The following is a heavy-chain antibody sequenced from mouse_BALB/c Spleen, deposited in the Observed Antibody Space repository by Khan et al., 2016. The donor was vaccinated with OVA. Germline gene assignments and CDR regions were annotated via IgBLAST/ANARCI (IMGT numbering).Heavy chain of an antibody. V-gene: IGHV14-1*02. J-gene: IGHJ3*01. CDR1: GFNIKDYY. CDR3: ARSGYFAWFAY. Sequence: VQLQQSGAELVRPGALVKLSCKASGFNIKDYYLHWVKQRPEQGLEWIGWIDPENGETVYDPKFQDKASITSDTSSNIAYLQFSHLTSEDTAVYYCARSGYFAWFAYWGQGTLVTVSA. CDR2: IDPENGET.